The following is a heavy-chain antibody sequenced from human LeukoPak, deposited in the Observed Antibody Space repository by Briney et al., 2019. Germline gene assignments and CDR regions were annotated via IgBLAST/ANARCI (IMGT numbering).Heavy chain of an antibody. CDR1: GFTFSSYW. D-gene: IGHD2-8*01. CDR2: IKQDGSEK. V-gene: IGHV3-7*01. CDR3: ASPREYCTNGVCSYAFDI. Sequence: PGGSLRLSCAASGFTFSSYWMSWVRQAPGKGLEWVANIKQDGSEKYYVDSVKGRFTISRDNAKNSLYLQMNSLRAEDTAVYYCASPREYCTNGVCSYAFDIWGQGTMVTVS. J-gene: IGHJ3*02.